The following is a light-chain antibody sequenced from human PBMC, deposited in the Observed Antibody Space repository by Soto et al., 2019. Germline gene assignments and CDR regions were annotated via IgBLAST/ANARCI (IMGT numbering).Light chain of an antibody. CDR1: QSVSSY. V-gene: IGKV3-15*01. Sequence: EVVLTQSPGTLSLSPGERATLSCRASQSVSSYLAWYQQKPGQAPRLLIYGASTRATGIPARFSGSGSGTEFTLTISSLQSEDFAVYYCQQYNNWPRLTFGGGTKV. J-gene: IGKJ4*01. CDR2: GAS. CDR3: QQYNNWPRLT.